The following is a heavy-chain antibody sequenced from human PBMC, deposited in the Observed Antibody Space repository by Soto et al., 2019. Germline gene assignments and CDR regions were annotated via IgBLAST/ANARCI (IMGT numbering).Heavy chain of an antibody. V-gene: IGHV4-4*02. CDR3: ASAATMGHYFDY. D-gene: IGHD5-12*01. J-gene: IGHJ4*02. CDR1: GGSISSSNW. CDR2: IYHSGST. Sequence: QVQLQESGPGLVKPSGTLSLTCAVSGGSISSSNWWSWVRQPPGKGLEWIGEIYHSGSTNYNPSLKRRXXIXVXXSKNQFSLKLSSVTAADTAVYYCASAATMGHYFDYWGQGTLVTVSS.